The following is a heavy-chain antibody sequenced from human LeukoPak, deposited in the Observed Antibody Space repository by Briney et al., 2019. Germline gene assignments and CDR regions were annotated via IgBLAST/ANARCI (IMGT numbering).Heavy chain of an antibody. CDR3: ARDAGHQLSRRNYYAMDV. D-gene: IGHD1-1*01. V-gene: IGHV4-39*07. CDR2: MCYRGST. Sequence: SETLSLTCTVSGGSINSSSYYWGWVRQPPGKGLEWIGSMCYRGSTYYNPSLKSRVTISVDTSKNQFSLKLSSVTAADTAVYYCARDAGHQLSRRNYYAMDVWGQGTTVTVSS. CDR1: GGSINSSSYY. J-gene: IGHJ6*02.